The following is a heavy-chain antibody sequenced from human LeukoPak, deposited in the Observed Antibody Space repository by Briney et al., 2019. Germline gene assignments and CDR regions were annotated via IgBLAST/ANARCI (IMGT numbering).Heavy chain of an antibody. CDR1: GFTFSGYA. CDR3: AHISSSWPDY. CDR2: ISGSGGST. J-gene: IGHJ4*02. D-gene: IGHD6-13*01. Sequence: PGGSLRLPCAASGFTFSGYAMSWVRQAPGKGLEWVSAISGSGGSTYYADSVKGRFTISRDNSKNTLYLQMNSLRAEDTAVYYCAHISSSWPDYWGQGTLVTVSS. V-gene: IGHV3-23*01.